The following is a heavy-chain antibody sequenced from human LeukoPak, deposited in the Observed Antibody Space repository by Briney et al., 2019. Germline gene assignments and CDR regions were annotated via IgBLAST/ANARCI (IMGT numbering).Heavy chain of an antibody. V-gene: IGHV1-2*02. CDR1: GYTFTGYY. CDR3: ARGDQGFDFDY. J-gene: IGHJ4*02. CDR2: INPNSGGT. Sequence: GAPVKVSCKASGYTFTGYYIHWVRQAPGQGLEWMGWINPNSGGTNYAQKLQGRVTMTRDTSISTAYMELSRLTSDDTAVYYCARGDQGFDFDYWGRGTLVTVSS.